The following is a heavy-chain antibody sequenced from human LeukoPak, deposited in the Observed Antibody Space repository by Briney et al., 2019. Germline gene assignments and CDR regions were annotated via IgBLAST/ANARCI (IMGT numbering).Heavy chain of an antibody. J-gene: IGHJ4*02. V-gene: IGHV1-2*04. Sequence: ASVKVSCKASGYTFTGYYMHWVRQAPGQGLEWMGWINPNSGGTNYAQKFQGWVTMTRDTSISTAYMERSRLRSDDTAVYYCARGGTWLRGWGPDYWGQGTLVTVSS. CDR2: INPNSGGT. D-gene: IGHD6-19*01. CDR3: ARGGTWLRGWGPDY. CDR1: GYTFTGYY.